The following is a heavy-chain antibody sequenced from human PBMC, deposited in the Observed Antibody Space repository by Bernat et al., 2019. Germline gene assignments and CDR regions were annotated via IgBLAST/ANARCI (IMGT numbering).Heavy chain of an antibody. J-gene: IGHJ4*02. CDR3: ARALRWSYFDY. CDR1: GFTFSSYS. CDR2: ISSSSSTI. Sequence: EVQLVESGGGLVQPGGSLRLSCAASGFTFSSYSMNWVRQAPGKGLEWVSYISSSSSTIYHADSVKGRFTISRDNAKNSLYLQMNSLRAEDTAVYYCARALRWSYFDYWGQGTLVTVSS. V-gene: IGHV3-48*01. D-gene: IGHD5-24*01.